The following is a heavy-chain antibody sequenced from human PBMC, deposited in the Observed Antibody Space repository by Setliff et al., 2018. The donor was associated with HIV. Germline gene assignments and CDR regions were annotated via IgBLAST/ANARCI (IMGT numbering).Heavy chain of an antibody. V-gene: IGHV3-64*02. D-gene: IGHD3-10*01. J-gene: IGHJ6*02. Sequence: GGSLRLSCTASGFMFSSYGMHWVRQAPGKGLGHVSGISSDGGSMYYADSVRGRFTISRDNSKNTLYLQMGSLRGDDMAVYYCARTSMVRGTKYGMDVWGQGTTVTVSS. CDR3: ARTSMVRGTKYGMDV. CDR2: ISSDGGSM. CDR1: GFMFSSYG.